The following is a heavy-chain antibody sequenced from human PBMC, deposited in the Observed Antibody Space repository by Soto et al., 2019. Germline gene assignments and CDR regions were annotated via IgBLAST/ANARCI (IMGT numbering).Heavy chain of an antibody. J-gene: IGHJ4*02. CDR2: IYSGDST. CDR3: ARSTSSGYYYY. V-gene: IGHV3-53*02. CDR1: GFTVSTNY. D-gene: IGHD3-22*01. Sequence: EVQLVQTGGGLIQPGGSLRLSCAASGFTVSTNYMSWVRQAPGKGLEWVSGIYSGDSTSYADSVKGRFTISKDNSKNTLHLQMNSLRAEDTAVYYCARSTSSGYYYYWGQGTLVTVSS.